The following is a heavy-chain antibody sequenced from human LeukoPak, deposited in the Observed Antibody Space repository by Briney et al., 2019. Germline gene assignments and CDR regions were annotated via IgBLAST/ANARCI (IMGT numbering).Heavy chain of an antibody. CDR3: AREGYSSSWDLTYYYYYMDV. CDR2: IYYSGST. Sequence: SETLSLTCTVSGGSISSYYWSWIRQPPGKGLEWIGYIYYSGSTNYNPSLKSRVAISVDTSKNQFSLKLSSVTAADTAVYYCAREGYSSSWDLTYYYYYMDVWGKGTTVTVSS. CDR1: GGSISSYY. V-gene: IGHV4-59*01. J-gene: IGHJ6*03. D-gene: IGHD6-13*01.